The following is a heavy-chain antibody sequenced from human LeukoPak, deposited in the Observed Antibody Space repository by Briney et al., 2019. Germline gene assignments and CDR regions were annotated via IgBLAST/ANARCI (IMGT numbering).Heavy chain of an antibody. V-gene: IGHV3-7*03. CDR1: GLTFSRYW. D-gene: IGHD2-8*02. CDR3: VSRGCTANACFVSSFNCFDH. Sequence: GGSLRLSCAASGLTFSRYWLTWVRQAPGRGLEWVANINQDGSEKNYVDSVKGRFTISRDNAMSSLYLQMNSLRDEDTAVYHCVSRGCTANACFVSSFNCFDHWGQGSLVTVSS. CDR2: INQDGSEK. J-gene: IGHJ4*02.